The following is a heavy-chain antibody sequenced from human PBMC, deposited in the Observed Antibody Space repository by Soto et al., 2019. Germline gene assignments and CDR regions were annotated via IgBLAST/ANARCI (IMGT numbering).Heavy chain of an antibody. V-gene: IGHV3-23*01. D-gene: IGHD3-16*01. J-gene: IGHJ4*02. Sequence: GGSLRLSCAASGFTFSSYAMSWVRQAPGKGLEWVSAISGSGGSTYYADSVKGRFTISRDNSKNTLYLQMNSLRAEDTAVYYCAKGFRVITFGGVTGSVDYRAQGTLVTGSS. CDR1: GFTFSSYA. CDR2: ISGSGGST. CDR3: AKGFRVITFGGVTGSVDY.